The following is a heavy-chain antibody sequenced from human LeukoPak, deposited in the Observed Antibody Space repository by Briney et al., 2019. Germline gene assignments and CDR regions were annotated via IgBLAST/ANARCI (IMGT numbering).Heavy chain of an antibody. V-gene: IGHV3-23*01. CDR1: GFIFSSYD. CDR3: AKDYASP. CDR2: ISGTGDST. J-gene: IGHJ5*02. Sequence: GGSLRLSCAASGFIFSSYDMNWVRQAPGKGLEWVSAISGTGDSTYYADSVKGRFTISRDNSKNTLYLQMNSLRADDTAVYYCAKDYASPWGQGNLVTVSS. D-gene: IGHD3-16*01.